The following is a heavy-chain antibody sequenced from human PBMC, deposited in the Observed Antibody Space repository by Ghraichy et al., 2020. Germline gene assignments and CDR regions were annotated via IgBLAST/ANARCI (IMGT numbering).Heavy chain of an antibody. Sequence: SVKVSCKASGDTLRSYAISWVRQAPGQGLEWMGGITPMFGTADYAQTFQGRLTITADRSTNTAYMELSSLRSDDTAVYYCAHCPRDYDYWSGYEAFDVWGQGTMVTVSS. CDR2: ITPMFGTA. CDR3: AHCPRDYDYWSGYEAFDV. V-gene: IGHV1-69*06. CDR1: GDTLRSYA. D-gene: IGHD3/OR15-3a*01. J-gene: IGHJ3*01.